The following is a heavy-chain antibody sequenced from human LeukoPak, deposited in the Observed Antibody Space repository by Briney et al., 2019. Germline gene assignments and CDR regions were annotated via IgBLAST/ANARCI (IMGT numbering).Heavy chain of an antibody. J-gene: IGHJ4*02. Sequence: PGGSLRLSCAASGFTVSSNYMSWVSQAPGKGLEWVSVIYSGGSTYYADSVKGRFTISRDNSNNTLYLQMHSLRAEDTAVYYCARDRRAAVAGDYFFDYWGQGTLVTVSS. V-gene: IGHV3-66*01. D-gene: IGHD6-19*01. CDR2: IYSGGST. CDR1: GFTVSSNY. CDR3: ARDRRAAVAGDYFFDY.